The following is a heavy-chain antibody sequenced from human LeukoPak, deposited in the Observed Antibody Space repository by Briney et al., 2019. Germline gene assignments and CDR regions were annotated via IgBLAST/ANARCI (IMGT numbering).Heavy chain of an antibody. J-gene: IGHJ3*02. D-gene: IGHD3-16*02. Sequence: SETLSLTCTVSGGSIGDDYFTWIRQPAGKGLEWIGRIYTSGSTNYNPSLKSRVTISVDTSKNQFSLKLSSVTAADTAVYYCARDRRLGELSSDAFDIWGQGTMVTVSS. CDR1: GGSIGDDY. CDR2: IYTSGST. V-gene: IGHV4-4*07. CDR3: ARDRRLGELSSDAFDI.